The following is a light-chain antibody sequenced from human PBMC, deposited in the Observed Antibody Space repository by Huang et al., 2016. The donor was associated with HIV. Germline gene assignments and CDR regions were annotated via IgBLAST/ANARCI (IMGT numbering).Light chain of an antibody. CDR3: QHVQGFT. J-gene: IGKJ3*01. V-gene: IGKV3-15*01. CDR1: QSISSN. Sequence: EIVMTQSPATLSVSPGERATLSCRASQSISSNLAWYQQKPGQAPRLLIHGASTRATGIPARFVGSGSGTDFTLTISSLQSEDFAVYYCQHVQGFTFGPGTKVDI. CDR2: GAS.